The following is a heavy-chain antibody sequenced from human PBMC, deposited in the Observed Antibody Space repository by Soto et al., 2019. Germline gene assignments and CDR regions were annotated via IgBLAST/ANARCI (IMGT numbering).Heavy chain of an antibody. D-gene: IGHD2-21*01. CDR2: ISSNGSST. CDR1: GFTFSSYA. CDR3: VKDDCGGDCYIYGMDV. Sequence: VSLRLSCSASGFTFSSYAMHWVRQAPGKGLEYVSAISSNGSSTYYADSVKGRFTISRDNSKNTLYLQMSSLRAEDTAVYYCVKDDCGGDCYIYGMDVWGQGTTVTVSS. V-gene: IGHV3-64D*06. J-gene: IGHJ6*02.